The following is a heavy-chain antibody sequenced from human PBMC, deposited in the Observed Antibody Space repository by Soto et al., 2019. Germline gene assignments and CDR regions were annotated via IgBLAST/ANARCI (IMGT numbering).Heavy chain of an antibody. CDR3: ALFGGREKQQPPKYFSVMAV. CDR1: GYSFTSYW. J-gene: IGHJ6*02. CDR2: IYPGDSDT. D-gene: IGHD6-13*01. Sequence: GAAVKISGKRCGYSFTSYWFGWVRQKPGKGLEWMGIIYPGDSDTRYSPCFQGQVTISADKSISTAYLQWSSLKASDTATYYCALFGGREKQQPPKYFSVMAVWGQGTTDPVS. V-gene: IGHV5-51*01.